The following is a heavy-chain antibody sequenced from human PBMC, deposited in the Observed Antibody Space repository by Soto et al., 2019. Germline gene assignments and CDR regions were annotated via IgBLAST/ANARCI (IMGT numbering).Heavy chain of an antibody. V-gene: IGHV1-2*02. CDR2: INPKSGVT. CDR3: SKGLWTVGHCSGGTCYDGMDV. CDR1: GYTFTGFW. Sequence: GAPVKVSCKASGYTFTGFWIHWVRQAPGQGLEWMGWINPKSGVTNYAQKFQGRVTMTRDTSLSTVYMELGRLQSDDTAVYYCSKGLWTVGHCSGGTCYDGMDVWGQRPTLTVSS. D-gene: IGHD2-15*01. J-gene: IGHJ6*02.